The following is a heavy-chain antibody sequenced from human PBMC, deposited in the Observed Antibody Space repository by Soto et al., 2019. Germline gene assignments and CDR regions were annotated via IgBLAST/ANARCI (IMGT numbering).Heavy chain of an antibody. CDR1: GGTFSSYT. Sequence: GASVKVSCKASGGTFSSYTISWVRQAPGQGLEWMGRIIPILGIANYAQKFQGRVTITTDKSTSTAYMELSSLRSEDTAVYYCAREPHRRGYSSHYFDYWGQGTLVTVSS. CDR2: IIPILGIA. D-gene: IGHD5-12*01. CDR3: AREPHRRGYSSHYFDY. V-gene: IGHV1-69*04. J-gene: IGHJ4*02.